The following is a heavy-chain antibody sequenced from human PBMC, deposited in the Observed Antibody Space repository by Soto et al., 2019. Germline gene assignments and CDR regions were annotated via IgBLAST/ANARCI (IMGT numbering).Heavy chain of an antibody. J-gene: IGHJ6*03. CDR2: ILYDGSNK. CDR1: GFTFSSYG. V-gene: IGHV3-33*01. Sequence: GGSLRLSCAASGFTFSSYGMHWVRQAPGKGLEWVAVILYDGSNKYYADSVKGRFTISRDNSKNTLYLQMNSLRAEDTAVYYCAREGSTVGYYYYYMDVWGKGTTVTVSS. D-gene: IGHD4-17*01. CDR3: AREGSTVGYYYYYMDV.